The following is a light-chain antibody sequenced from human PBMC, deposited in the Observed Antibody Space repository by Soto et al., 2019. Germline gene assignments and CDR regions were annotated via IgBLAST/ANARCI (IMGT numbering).Light chain of an antibody. CDR1: SIDVGSYNL. V-gene: IGLV2-23*01. CDR3: CSYADNHILL. CDR2: EGS. Sequence: QSALTQPASVSGSPGQSITISCTGTSIDVGSYNLVSWYQHHPGKAPKLIIYEGSKRPSGISNRFSGSKSGTTASLTISGLQAEEEADFHCCSYADNHILLFGGGTKPTVL. J-gene: IGLJ3*02.